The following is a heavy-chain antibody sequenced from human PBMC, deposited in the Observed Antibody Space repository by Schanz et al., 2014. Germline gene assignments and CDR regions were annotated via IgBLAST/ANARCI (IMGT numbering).Heavy chain of an antibody. Sequence: QVQLVQSGAEVKKPGASVKVSCKASGYTFTSYGISWVRQAPGQGPEWMGWISDYNADTKYAQKVQGRVTITADKSTNTAYMELKSLRSADTAVYYCATIGVNDYWRFGLDLWGQGTTVTVSS. CDR1: GYTFTSYG. CDR2: ISDYNADT. J-gene: IGHJ6*02. CDR3: ATIGVNDYWRFGLDL. V-gene: IGHV1-18*04. D-gene: IGHD3-16*01.